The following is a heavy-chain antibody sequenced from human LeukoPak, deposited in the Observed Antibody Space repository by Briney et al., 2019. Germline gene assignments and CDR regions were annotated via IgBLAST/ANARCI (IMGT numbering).Heavy chain of an antibody. CDR3: ARGPGVVFGVVIIYYYYYMDV. V-gene: IGHV3-7*04. J-gene: IGHJ6*03. D-gene: IGHD3-3*01. CDR1: GFTFSSYW. CDR2: IKQDGSEK. Sequence: GGSLRLSCAASGFTFSSYWMSWVRQAPGKGLEWVANIKQDGSEKYYVDSVKGRFTISRDNAKNSLYLQMNSLRAEDTAVYYCARGPGVVFGVVIIYYYYYMDVWGKGTTVTVSS.